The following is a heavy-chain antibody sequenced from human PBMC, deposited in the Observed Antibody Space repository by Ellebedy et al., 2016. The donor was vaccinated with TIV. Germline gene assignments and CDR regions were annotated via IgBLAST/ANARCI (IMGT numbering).Heavy chain of an antibody. V-gene: IGHV5-10-1*01. CDR1: GYSFTSYW. CDR3: ARRSSGYNWFDP. J-gene: IGHJ5*02. Sequence: GESLKISXKGSGYSFTSYWISWVRQMPGKGLEWMGRIDPSDSYTNYSPSFQGHVTISADKSISTAYLQWSSLKASDTAMYYCARRSSGYNWFDPWGQGTLVTDSS. CDR2: IDPSDSYT. D-gene: IGHD3-22*01.